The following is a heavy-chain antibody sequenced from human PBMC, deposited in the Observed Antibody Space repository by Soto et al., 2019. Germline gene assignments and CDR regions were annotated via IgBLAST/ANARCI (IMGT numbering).Heavy chain of an antibody. V-gene: IGHV1-18*01. D-gene: IGHD5-12*01. CDR3: AREDVAPYYYCVMDV. J-gene: IGHJ6*02. CDR2: ISTYNGDT. CDR1: GYTFTRSG. Sequence: QVQLVQSGAEVKKPGASVKVSCKASGYTFTRSGLSWVRQAPGQGLEWIGWISTYNGDTNYAQTFQGRVTMTTDTSTSTVQMEGRSLKSDDNDGYYGAREDVAPYYYCVMDVWGPGTPVTVSS.